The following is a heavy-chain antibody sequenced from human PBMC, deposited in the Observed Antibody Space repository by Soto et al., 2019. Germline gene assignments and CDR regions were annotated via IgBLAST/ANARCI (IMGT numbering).Heavy chain of an antibody. CDR2: FIPMLGIA. J-gene: IGHJ4*02. Sequence: QVQLVQSGAEVKRPGSSVKVSCKASGDSFSRSTFSWVRQAPGQGLEWMGRFIPMLGIANYAQTFQVRVTITAEKSTGTAYMDLSSLRSADTAVYYCASLYDATSGNFDYWGQGTLVTVSS. CDR1: GDSFSRST. CDR3: ASLYDATSGNFDY. V-gene: IGHV1-69*02. D-gene: IGHD1-1*01.